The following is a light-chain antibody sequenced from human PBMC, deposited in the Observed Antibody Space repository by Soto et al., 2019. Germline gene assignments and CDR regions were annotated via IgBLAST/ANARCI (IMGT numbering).Light chain of an antibody. J-gene: IGLJ2*01. CDR1: SSDVGDYKF. V-gene: IGLV2-8*01. Sequence: QSALTQPPSASGSPGQSVTISCTGTSSDVGDYKFVSWYQQHPGKAPKLLMYEVNRRPSGVPDRFSGSKSGNTSSLTVSGLPAEEEDEYYCSSYAGNNNVVFGGGTKLTVL. CDR3: SSYAGNNNVV. CDR2: EVN.